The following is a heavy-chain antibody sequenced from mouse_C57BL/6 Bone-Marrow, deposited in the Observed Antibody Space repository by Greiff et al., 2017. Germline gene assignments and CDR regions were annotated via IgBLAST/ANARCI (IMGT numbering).Heavy chain of an antibody. CDR2: IYPGSGNT. J-gene: IGHJ4*01. CDR3: ARCRLALLYAMDY. CDR1: GYSFTSHY. V-gene: IGHV1-66*01. D-gene: IGHD2-10*01. Sequence: QVQLKESGPELVKPGASVKISCKASGYSFTSHYIHWVKQRPGQGLEWIGWIYPGSGNTKYNEKFKGKATLTADTSSSTAYMQLSSLTSEDSAVYYCARCRLALLYAMDYWGQGTSVTVSS.